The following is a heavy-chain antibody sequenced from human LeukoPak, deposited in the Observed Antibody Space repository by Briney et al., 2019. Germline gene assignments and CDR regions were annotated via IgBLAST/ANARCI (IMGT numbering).Heavy chain of an antibody. V-gene: IGHV3-23*01. CDR1: GFTVSSYG. Sequence: PGGSLRLSCAASGFTVSSYGMTWVRQAPGKGLEWVSGISGSGGSTYYADSVKGRFTISRDNAENSLYLQMNSLRVEDTAIYYCARWMTGFGYWGQGTLVTVSS. CDR3: ARWMTGFGY. CDR2: ISGSGGST. D-gene: IGHD3-9*01. J-gene: IGHJ4*02.